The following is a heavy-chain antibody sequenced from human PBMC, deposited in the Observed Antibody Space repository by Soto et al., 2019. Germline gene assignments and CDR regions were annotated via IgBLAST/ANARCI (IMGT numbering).Heavy chain of an antibody. CDR3: ARYQDDFWSGYPRSPYDY. Sequence: GASVKRSCKASVYTLTSDVVGWVRQETEQGLEWMGWISAYNGNTNYAQKLQGRVTMTTDTSTSTAYMELRSLRSDDTAVYYCARYQDDFWSGYPRSPYDYWGQGTLVTVSS. CDR2: ISAYNGNT. J-gene: IGHJ4*02. D-gene: IGHD3-3*01. V-gene: IGHV1-18*01. CDR1: VYTLTSDV.